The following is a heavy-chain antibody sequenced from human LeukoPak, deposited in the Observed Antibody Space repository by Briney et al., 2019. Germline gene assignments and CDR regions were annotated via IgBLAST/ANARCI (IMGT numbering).Heavy chain of an antibody. CDR2: ITGSGGST. Sequence: GGSLRLPCAASGFTFSSYAMSWVRQAPGKGLEWVSDITGSGGSTHYADSVKGRFTISRDNSKNTLYLQMNSLRAEDTAVYYCAKWAVSGRGFDYWGQGTLVTVSS. J-gene: IGHJ4*02. D-gene: IGHD6-19*01. CDR3: AKWAVSGRGFDY. CDR1: GFTFSSYA. V-gene: IGHV3-23*01.